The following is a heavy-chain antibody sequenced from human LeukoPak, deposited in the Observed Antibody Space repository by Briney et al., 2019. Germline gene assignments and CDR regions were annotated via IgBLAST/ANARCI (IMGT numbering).Heavy chain of an antibody. D-gene: IGHD5-12*01. J-gene: IGHJ4*02. Sequence: SETLSLTCTVSGGSISSGSYYWSWIRQPAGKGLEWIGRIYTSGSTNYNPSLKSRVTISVDTSKNQFSLKLSSVTAADTAVYYCARERDIVATIGDFDYWGQGTLVTVSA. CDR2: IYTSGST. V-gene: IGHV4-61*02. CDR3: ARERDIVATIGDFDY. CDR1: GGSISSGSYY.